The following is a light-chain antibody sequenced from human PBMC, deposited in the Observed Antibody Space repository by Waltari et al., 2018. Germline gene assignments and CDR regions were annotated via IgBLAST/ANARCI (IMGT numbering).Light chain of an antibody. CDR2: DDN. CDR3: HLWDSSTDHWV. CDR1: NIGSKR. J-gene: IGLJ3*02. V-gene: IGLV3-21*02. Sequence: SYVLTQPPSVSVAPGQTARITCEGSNIGSKRVHWYQQKSGTAPLLAVYDDNDRPSGIPERFAGSNSGNTATLTISRVAAGDEADYYCHLWDSSTDHWVFGGGTRLTVL.